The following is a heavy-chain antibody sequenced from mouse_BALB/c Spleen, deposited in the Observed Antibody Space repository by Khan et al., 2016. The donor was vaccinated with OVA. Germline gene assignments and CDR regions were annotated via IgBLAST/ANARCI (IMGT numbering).Heavy chain of an antibody. CDR3: ARDTGYYRAWYFDV. J-gene: IGHJ1*01. D-gene: IGHD1-1*01. Sequence: EVQLQESGPGLVKPSQTVSLTCTVTGISITTGNNRWSWIRQFPGNKLEWIGYIYYSGTNTYTQSLTSRTTITRDTSKNQFLLEMNSLTAEDTVTYYSARDTGYYRAWYFDVWGAGTTLTVSS. CDR1: GISITTGNNR. CDR2: IYYSGTN. V-gene: IGHV3-5*02.